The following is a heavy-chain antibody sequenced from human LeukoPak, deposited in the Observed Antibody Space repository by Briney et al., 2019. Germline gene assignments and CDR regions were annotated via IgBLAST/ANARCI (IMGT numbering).Heavy chain of an antibody. V-gene: IGHV4-4*02. D-gene: IGHD1-1*01. CDR3: AKEEYRDNWYARWFDP. CDR2: IYYSGST. J-gene: IGHJ5*02. Sequence: SETLSLTCAVSGGSISSSNWWSWVRQPPGKGLEWIGYIYYSGSTNYNPSLKSRVTISVDTPKNQFSLKLTSVTAADTAVYYCAKEEYRDNWYARWFDPWGQGILVTVSS. CDR1: GGSISSSNW.